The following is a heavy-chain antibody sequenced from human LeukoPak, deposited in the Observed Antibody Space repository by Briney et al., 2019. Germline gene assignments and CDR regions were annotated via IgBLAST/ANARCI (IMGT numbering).Heavy chain of an antibody. V-gene: IGHV4-59*01. CDR3: ARDNVREVRGVLYNWFDP. D-gene: IGHD3-10*01. J-gene: IGHJ5*02. CDR1: GGSISSYY. Sequence: SETLSLTCTVSGGSISSYYWSWIRHPPGKGLEWIGYIYYSGSTNYNPSLKSRATISVDMSKHQFSLKLSSVTAADTAVYYCARDNVREVRGVLYNWFDPWGQGTLVTVSS. CDR2: IYYSGST.